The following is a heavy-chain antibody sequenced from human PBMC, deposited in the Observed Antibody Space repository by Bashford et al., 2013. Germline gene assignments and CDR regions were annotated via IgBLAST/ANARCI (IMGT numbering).Heavy chain of an antibody. Sequence: GGSLRLSCAASGFTFSSYGMHWVRQAPGKGLEWVAVIWSDGSKKFYADSVRGRLTISRDNSKSTLYVQMNSLRAEDTAVYYCARGRANAVGLLDYSNYAFDYWGQGALVTVSS. CDR2: IWSDGSKK. CDR1: GFTFSSYG. J-gene: IGHJ4*02. V-gene: IGHV3-33*01. D-gene: IGHD4-11*01. CDR3: ARGRANAVGLLDYSNYAFDY.